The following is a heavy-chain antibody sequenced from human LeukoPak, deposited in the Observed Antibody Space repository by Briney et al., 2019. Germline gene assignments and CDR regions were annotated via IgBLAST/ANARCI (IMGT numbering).Heavy chain of an antibody. D-gene: IGHD6-13*01. Sequence: GGSLRLSCVASGFTFSNYWMHWVRQAPGKGLVWDSRIKTDGSRTNYADSVKGRFTISRDNAKNTVYLEMNSLRSEDTAVYYCARPIGSSWGKVDYWGQGTLVTVSS. CDR2: IKTDGSRT. J-gene: IGHJ4*02. V-gene: IGHV3-74*01. CDR1: GFTFSNYW. CDR3: ARPIGSSWGKVDY.